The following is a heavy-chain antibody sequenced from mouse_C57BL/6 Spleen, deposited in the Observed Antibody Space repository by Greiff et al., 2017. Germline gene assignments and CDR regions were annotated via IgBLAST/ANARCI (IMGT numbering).Heavy chain of an antibody. V-gene: IGHV2-9-1*01. CDR1: GFSLTSYA. J-gene: IGHJ4*01. Sequence: VQLQQSGPGLVAPSQCLSITCTVSGFSLTSYAISWVRQPPGKGLEWLGVIWTGGGTNYNSALESRLSISKDNSKSHVFLKMNSLQTDDTARYYCAREDYGSSYSMDYWGQGTSVTVSS. D-gene: IGHD1-1*01. CDR3: AREDYGSSYSMDY. CDR2: IWTGGGT.